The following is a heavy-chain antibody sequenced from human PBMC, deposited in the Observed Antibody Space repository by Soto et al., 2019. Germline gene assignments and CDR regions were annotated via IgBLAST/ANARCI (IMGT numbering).Heavy chain of an antibody. CDR3: ARDPGNYDILTGPYYYYGMDV. CDR1: GGSISSYY. D-gene: IGHD3-9*01. J-gene: IGHJ6*02. V-gene: IGHV4-59*12. Sequence: PSESLSLTCTVSGGSISSYYWSWIRQPPGKGLEWIGYIYHSGSTNYNPSLKSRVTVSVDTSKNQFSLKLSSVTAADTAVYYCARDPGNYDILTGPYYYYGMDVWGQGTTVTVSS. CDR2: IYHSGST.